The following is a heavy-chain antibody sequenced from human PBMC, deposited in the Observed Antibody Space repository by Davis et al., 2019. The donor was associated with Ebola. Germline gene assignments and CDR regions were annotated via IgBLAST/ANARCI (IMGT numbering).Heavy chain of an antibody. CDR2: IKHDGSEK. CDR1: GFTFSRSW. CDR3: AKTSMVRGGNPGIMDV. Sequence: GESLKISCAASGFTFSRSWMSWVRQAPGKGLAWVANIKHDGSEKYYVDSVKGRFTISRDNAKNSLYLQMNSLIAEDTAVYYCAKTSMVRGGNPGIMDVWGQGTTVTVSS. J-gene: IGHJ6*02. V-gene: IGHV3-7*01. D-gene: IGHD3-10*01.